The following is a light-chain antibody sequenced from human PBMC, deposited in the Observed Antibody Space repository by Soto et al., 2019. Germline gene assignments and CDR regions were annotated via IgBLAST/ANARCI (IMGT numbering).Light chain of an antibody. CDR1: SSDVGGYNY. V-gene: IGLV2-14*01. J-gene: IGLJ2*01. CDR2: DVS. Sequence: QSALTQPASVSGSPGQSITISCTGTSSDVGGYNYVSWYQQYPGKAPKLMICDVSDRPSGVSNRFSGSKSGNTASLTISGLQAEDEADYYCSSYTSSSTQVFGGGTKLTVL. CDR3: SSYTSSSTQV.